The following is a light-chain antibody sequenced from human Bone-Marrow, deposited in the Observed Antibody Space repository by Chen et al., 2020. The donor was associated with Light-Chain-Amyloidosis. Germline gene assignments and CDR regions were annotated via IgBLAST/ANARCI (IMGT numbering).Light chain of an antibody. V-gene: IGLV3-21*02. J-gene: IGLJ3*02. Sequence: SSVLPQPSSVSVAPGQTATIACGGNNIGSTSVHWYQQKPGQAPVLVVYDDSDRRSGIPERFSGSNSGKTATLTISRVEAGDEADYYCQVWDRSSDRPVFGGGTKLTVL. CDR2: DDS. CDR1: NIGSTS. CDR3: QVWDRSSDRPV.